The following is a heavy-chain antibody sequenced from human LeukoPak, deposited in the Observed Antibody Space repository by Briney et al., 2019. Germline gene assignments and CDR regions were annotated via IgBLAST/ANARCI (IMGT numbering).Heavy chain of an antibody. J-gene: IGHJ4*02. CDR2: INTGNGNT. D-gene: IGHD3-10*01. Sequence: GSVKFSCTASGYTFTTYAMHWVRQAPGQRLEWMGWINTGNGNTKCSQRFQGRVTITRDTSASTAYMELSSLRSEDTAVYYCARAVGELFPFDYWGQGTLVTVSS. V-gene: IGHV1-3*04. CDR3: ARAVGELFPFDY. CDR1: GYTFTTYA.